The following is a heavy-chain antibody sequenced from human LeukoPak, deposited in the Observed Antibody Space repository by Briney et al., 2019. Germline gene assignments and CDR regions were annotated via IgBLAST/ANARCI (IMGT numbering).Heavy chain of an antibody. CDR2: ISWNSGSI. Sequence: GGSLRLSCAASGFTFDDYAMHWVRQAPGKGLEWVSGISWNSGSIGYADSVKGRFTISRDNAKNSLYLQMNSLRAEDTALYYCAKDIRYSSRQYYYYGMDVWGQGNTATASS. V-gene: IGHV3-9*01. J-gene: IGHJ6*02. D-gene: IGHD6-13*01. CDR3: AKDIRYSSRQYYYYGMDV. CDR1: GFTFDDYA.